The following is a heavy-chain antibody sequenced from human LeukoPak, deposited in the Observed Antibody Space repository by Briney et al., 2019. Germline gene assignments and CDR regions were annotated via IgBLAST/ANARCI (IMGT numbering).Heavy chain of an antibody. J-gene: IGHJ4*02. CDR3: AKDAGDYDYFDY. CDR1: GFTFDDYA. CDR2: ISWNSGSI. Sequence: GGSLRLSCAASGFTFDDYAMHWVRQAPGKGLEWVSGISWNSGSIGYADSVKGRFTISRDNAKNSLYLQMNSLRAEDMALYYCAKDAGDYDYFDYWGQGNPGHRLL. D-gene: IGHD4-17*01. V-gene: IGHV3-9*03.